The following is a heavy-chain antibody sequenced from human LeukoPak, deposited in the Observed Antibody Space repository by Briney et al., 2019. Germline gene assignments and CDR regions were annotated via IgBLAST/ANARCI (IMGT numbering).Heavy chain of an antibody. CDR2: INGGGST. Sequence: GGSLWLSCAASGFTFSTYSMSWVRHAPGKGLESISTINGGGSTYYADSVKRRFTISRDNSQNSLYLQRNSMRAEDTAVYYCERDISSSYVWGQGTTVTVSS. V-gene: IGHV3-23*01. J-gene: IGHJ6*02. D-gene: IGHD6-6*01. CDR3: ERDISSSYV. CDR1: GFTFSTYS.